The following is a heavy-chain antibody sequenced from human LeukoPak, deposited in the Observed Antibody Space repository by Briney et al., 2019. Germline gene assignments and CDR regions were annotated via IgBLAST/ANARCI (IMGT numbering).Heavy chain of an antibody. J-gene: IGHJ4*02. D-gene: IGHD3-22*01. CDR3: ARWYDSSGYTNFDY. Sequence: PSETLSLTCAVYGGSLSGYYWSWIRQPPGKGLEWIGEINHSGSTNYNPSLKSRVTISVDTSKNQFSLKLSSVTAADTAVYYCARWYDSSGYTNFDYWGQGTLVTVSS. CDR2: INHSGST. V-gene: IGHV4-34*01. CDR1: GGSLSGYY.